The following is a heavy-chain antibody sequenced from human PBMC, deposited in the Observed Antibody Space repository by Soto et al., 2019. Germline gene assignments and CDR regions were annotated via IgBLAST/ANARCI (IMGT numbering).Heavy chain of an antibody. Sequence: PGGSLRLSCAASGFTLSDHSMHWVRQAPGKGLEWVAHVSFNGNILDYAESVKGRFTISRDNSNNTVFLQMTGLRPADTALYYCVRMTSMMYFFDHWGQGAQVTVSS. V-gene: IGHV3-30*04. CDR1: GFTLSDHS. J-gene: IGHJ4*02. CDR2: VSFNGNIL. CDR3: VRMTSMMYFFDH. D-gene: IGHD4-17*01.